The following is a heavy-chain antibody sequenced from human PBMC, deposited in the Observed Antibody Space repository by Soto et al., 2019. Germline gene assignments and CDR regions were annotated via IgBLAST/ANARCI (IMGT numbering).Heavy chain of an antibody. CDR3: ARGGSGWPTDY. Sequence: QVQLVQSGAEVKKPGASVMLSCKTSGYTFTVYAIHWVRQAPGQRPEWMGWINAGNGDTKYSQKFQGRVTIMRDTSASTAYVELTSLTSEDTAVYYCARGGSGWPTDYWGQGTLVTVSS. CDR1: GYTFTVYA. D-gene: IGHD6-19*01. V-gene: IGHV1-3*01. CDR2: INAGNGDT. J-gene: IGHJ4*02.